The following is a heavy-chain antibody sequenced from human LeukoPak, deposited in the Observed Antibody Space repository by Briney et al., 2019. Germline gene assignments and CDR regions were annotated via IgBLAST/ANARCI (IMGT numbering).Heavy chain of an antibody. J-gene: IGHJ4*02. Sequence: ASVKVSCKASGGTFSSYAISWVRQAPGQGLEWMGGIIPIFGTANYAQKFQGRVTMTTHTSTSTAYMELRSLRSEDTAVYYCARELWSGNYNVWGQGTLVTVSS. D-gene: IGHD3-3*01. CDR3: ARELWSGNYNV. CDR1: GGTFSSYA. CDR2: IIPIFGTA. V-gene: IGHV1-69*05.